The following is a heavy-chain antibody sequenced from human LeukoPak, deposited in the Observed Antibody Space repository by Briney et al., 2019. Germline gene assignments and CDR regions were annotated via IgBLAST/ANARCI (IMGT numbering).Heavy chain of an antibody. CDR1: GFTSSSYA. CDR2: ISSNGGST. V-gene: IGHV3-64*01. CDR3: ARVAARVSLDY. J-gene: IGHJ4*02. D-gene: IGHD2-15*01. Sequence: GGSLRLSCAASGFTSSSYAMHWVRQAPGKGLEYVSAISSNGGSTYYANSVKGRFTISRDNSKNTLYLQMGSLRAEDMAVYYCARVAARVSLDYWGQGTLVTVSS.